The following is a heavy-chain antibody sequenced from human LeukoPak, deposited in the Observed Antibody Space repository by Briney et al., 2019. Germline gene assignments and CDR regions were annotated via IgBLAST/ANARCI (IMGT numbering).Heavy chain of an antibody. D-gene: IGHD3-3*01. V-gene: IGHV4-61*01. CDR1: GGSVNSGSYY. J-gene: IGHJ5*02. CDR3: ARVLRFLEWLSGDNWFDP. Sequence: SETLSLTCTVSGGSVNSGSYYWNWIRQPPGKGLEWIGYIYYSGSTNYNPSLKSRVTISVDMSKNQFSLKLSSVTAADTAVYYCARVLRFLEWLSGDNWFDPWGQGTLVTVSS. CDR2: IYYSGST.